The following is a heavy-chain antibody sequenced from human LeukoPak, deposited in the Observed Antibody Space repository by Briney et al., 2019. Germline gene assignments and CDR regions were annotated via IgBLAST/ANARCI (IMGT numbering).Heavy chain of an antibody. J-gene: IGHJ5*02. D-gene: IGHD2-2*01. V-gene: IGHV4-34*01. CDR3: ARRTRRYCSSTSCYGSFDP. CDR1: GGSFSGYY. Sequence: KPSETLSLTCAVYGGSFSGYYWSWIRQPPGKGLEWIGEINHSGSTNYNPSLKSRVTISVDTSKNQFSLKLSSVTAADTAVYYCARRTRRYCSSTSCYGSFDPWGQGTLVTVSS. CDR2: INHSGST.